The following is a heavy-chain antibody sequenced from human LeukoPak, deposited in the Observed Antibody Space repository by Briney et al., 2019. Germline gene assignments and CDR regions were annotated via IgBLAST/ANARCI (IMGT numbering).Heavy chain of an antibody. D-gene: IGHD1-26*01. J-gene: IGHJ4*02. Sequence: GGSLRLSCAASGFTFSSYAMSWVRQAPGKGLEWVSAIKGNGGSTYYADSVKGRFTISRDNSKNTLYLQMNSLRAVDTAVYYCAKDQSGSGSSRGVSDYWGQGTLVTVSS. V-gene: IGHV3-23*01. CDR1: GFTFSSYA. CDR2: IKGNGGST. CDR3: AKDQSGSGSSRGVSDY.